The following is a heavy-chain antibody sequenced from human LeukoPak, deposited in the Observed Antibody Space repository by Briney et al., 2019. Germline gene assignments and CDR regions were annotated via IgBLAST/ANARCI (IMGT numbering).Heavy chain of an antibody. D-gene: IGHD2-2*01. J-gene: IGHJ4*02. CDR1: GFTFSDYY. CDR2: ISSSGSTI. CDR3: ARETDSTLFDY. V-gene: IGHV3-11*04. Sequence: GGSLRLSCAASGFTFSDYYMSWIRQAPGKGLEWVSYISSSGSTIYYADSVKGRFTISRDNAKNSLFLQMNSLRAEDTAIYYCARETDSTLFDYWGQGTLVTVSS.